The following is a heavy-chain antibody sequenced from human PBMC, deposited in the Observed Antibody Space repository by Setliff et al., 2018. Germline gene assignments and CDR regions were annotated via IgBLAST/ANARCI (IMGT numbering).Heavy chain of an antibody. D-gene: IGHD3-22*01. CDR2: IHHSGST. V-gene: IGHV4-59*08. CDR1: DGSISTYY. Sequence: SETLSPTCTVSDGSISTYYWSWIRQPPGKRLEWIGFIHHSGSTHYNPSLKSRVTISVDTSKNQFSLKLSSVTAADTAVYYCARRSPAYYSDSSGYFYDTAPYMDVWGKGTTVTVSS. J-gene: IGHJ6*03. CDR3: ARRSPAYYSDSSGYFYDTAPYMDV.